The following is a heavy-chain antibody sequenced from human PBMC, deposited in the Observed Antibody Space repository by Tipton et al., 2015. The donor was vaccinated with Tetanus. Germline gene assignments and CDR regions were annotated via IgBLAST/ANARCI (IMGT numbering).Heavy chain of an antibody. CDR3: ARALAVAGTGGYY. V-gene: IGHV3-74*01. CDR1: GFTFGSYW. J-gene: IGHJ4*02. Sequence: SLRLSCAASGFTFGSYWMHWVRQAPGKGLVWVSRINSDGSSTSYADSVKGRFTISRDNAKNTLYLQMNSLRADDTAVYYCARALAVAGTGGYYWGQGTLVTVSS. CDR2: INSDGSST. D-gene: IGHD6-19*01.